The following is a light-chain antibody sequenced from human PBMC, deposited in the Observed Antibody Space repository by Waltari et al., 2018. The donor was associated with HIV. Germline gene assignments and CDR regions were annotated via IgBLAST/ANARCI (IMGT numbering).Light chain of an antibody. Sequence: QSALTQPPSVSGSPGQSINISCTGTTSDARSYTYVSWYQHHPGSAPRIIIYDVNNRPSGIPDRFSGSQSGDTASLAISGLQTEDEADYYCTSNAVDNTLLFGGGTKLTVL. CDR1: TSDARSYTY. J-gene: IGLJ3*02. CDR2: DVN. CDR3: TSNAVDNTLL. V-gene: IGLV2-14*01.